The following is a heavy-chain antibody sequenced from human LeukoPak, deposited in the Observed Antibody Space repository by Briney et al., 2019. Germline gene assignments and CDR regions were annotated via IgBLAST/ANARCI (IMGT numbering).Heavy chain of an antibody. CDR1: GGSFSGYY. Sequence: SETLSLTCAVYGGSFSGYYWSWIRQSPGTGLEWIGEVNHSGSPNYNPSLKSRVTFSVDTSRNQFSLKLTSVTAADTAVYYCARHQTEGGSYSFDYWGQGTRAIVSS. CDR2: VNHSGSP. J-gene: IGHJ4*02. CDR3: ARHQTEGGSYSFDY. V-gene: IGHV4-34*01. D-gene: IGHD1-26*01.